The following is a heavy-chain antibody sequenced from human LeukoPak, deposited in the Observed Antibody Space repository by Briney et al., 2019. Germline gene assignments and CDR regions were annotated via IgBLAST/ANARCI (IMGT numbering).Heavy chain of an antibody. D-gene: IGHD2/OR15-2a*01. V-gene: IGHV3-21*01. Sequence: ETLSLTCTVSGYSINSGYYWGWIRQPPGKGLEWVSSISSSSSYIYYADSVKGRFTISRDNAKNSLYLQMNSLRAEDSAVYYCARDGGWLSSPYWGQGTLVTVSS. CDR3: ARDGGWLSSPY. J-gene: IGHJ4*02. CDR1: GYSINSGYY. CDR2: ISSSSSYI.